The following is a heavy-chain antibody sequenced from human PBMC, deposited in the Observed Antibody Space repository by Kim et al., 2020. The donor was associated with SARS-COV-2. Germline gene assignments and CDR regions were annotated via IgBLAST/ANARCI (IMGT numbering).Heavy chain of an antibody. J-gene: IGHJ5*02. V-gene: IGHV1-8*01. CDR3: ACVVAATNWFDP. CDR1: GYTFTSYD. D-gene: IGHD2-15*01. CDR2: MNPNSGNT. Sequence: ASVKVSCKASGYTFTSYDINWVRQATGQGLEWMGWMNPNSGNTGYAQKFQGRVTMTRNTSISTAYMELSSLRSEDTAVYYCACVVAATNWFDPWGQGTLVTVSS.